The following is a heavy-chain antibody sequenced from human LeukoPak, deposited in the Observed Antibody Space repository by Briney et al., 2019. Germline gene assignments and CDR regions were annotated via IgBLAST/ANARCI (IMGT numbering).Heavy chain of an antibody. Sequence: ASVKVSCKASGGTFSSYTISWVRQAPGQGLEWMGRIIPILGIANYAQKFQGRVTITADKSTSTAYMELSSLRSEDTAVYYCARGVPSHYDYSNYAGVWGQGTLVTVSS. D-gene: IGHD4-11*01. J-gene: IGHJ4*02. CDR2: IIPILGIA. CDR3: ARGVPSHYDYSNYAGV. V-gene: IGHV1-69*02. CDR1: GGTFSSYT.